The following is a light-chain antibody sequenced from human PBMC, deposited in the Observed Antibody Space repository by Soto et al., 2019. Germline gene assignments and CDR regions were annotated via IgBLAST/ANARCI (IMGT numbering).Light chain of an antibody. CDR2: EGS. CDR3: KKTIQGPSIA. J-gene: IGKJ5*01. V-gene: IGKV2D-29*01. Sequence: EIVMTQSPLSLSATPGQPASISCKSSQSLLHSNGKTYLYWYVQKSGQPPKLMIYEGSNRFSGVSERVSCSGAGKDFTMKISRVKAEDVVVYYCKKTIQGPSIAFGQGTRLEIK. CDR1: QSLLHSNGKTY.